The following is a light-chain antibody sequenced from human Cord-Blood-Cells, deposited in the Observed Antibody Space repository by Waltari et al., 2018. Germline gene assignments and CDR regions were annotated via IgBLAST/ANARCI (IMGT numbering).Light chain of an antibody. CDR1: SSDVGGYNY. J-gene: IGLJ2*01. CDR3: SSYTGSSAVV. Sequence: QSALTQPASVSGSPGQSITISCTGTSSDVGGYNYVSWYQQHPGKATNLIIYDVSKWPAWVSNRFSGSQSGKTSSLTISELQAENVADYYCSSYTGSSAVVFGGGTKLTV. V-gene: IGLV2-14*01. CDR2: DVS.